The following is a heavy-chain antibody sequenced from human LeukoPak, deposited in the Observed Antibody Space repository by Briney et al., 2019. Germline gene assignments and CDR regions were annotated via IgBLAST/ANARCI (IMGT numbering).Heavy chain of an antibody. V-gene: IGHV1-2*02. D-gene: IGHD1-26*01. CDR1: GYTFTGYY. CDR3: AREFPRTSGFDY. CDR2: IYPNSGGT. J-gene: IGHJ4*02. Sequence: GASVKVSCKASGYTFTGYYMHWVRQAPGQGLEWMGWIYPNSGGTGYAQNFQGRVTMTWDTSITTAYMKLNRLTSDDTAVYYCAREFPRTSGFDYWGQGSLVTVSS.